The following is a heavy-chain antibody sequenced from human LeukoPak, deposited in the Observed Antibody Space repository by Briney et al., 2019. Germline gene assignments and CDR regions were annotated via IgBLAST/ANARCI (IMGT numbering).Heavy chain of an antibody. CDR2: INPSGGST. J-gene: IGHJ4*02. V-gene: IGHV1-46*01. D-gene: IGHD6-19*01. CDR1: GYTFTSYY. Sequence: GASVKVSCKASGYTFTSYYMHWVRQAPGQGLEWMGIINPSGGSTSYAQKSQGRVTMTRDMSTSTVYMELSSLRSEDTAVYYCARALDSLYSSGWPSAGYWGQGTLVTVSS. CDR3: ARALDSLYSSGWPSAGY.